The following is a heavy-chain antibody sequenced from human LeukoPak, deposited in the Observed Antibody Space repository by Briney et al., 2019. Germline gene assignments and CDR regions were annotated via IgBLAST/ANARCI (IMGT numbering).Heavy chain of an antibody. Sequence: GGSLRLSCAVSGFSSTTAWMTWVRQAPGKGLEWVADIRQDGSDKYYVDAVKGRFIISRDKAKNSVSLHMNRLTVEDTAVYYCVAYKYTPSWSFFVFWGQEKMATVS. V-gene: IGHV3-7*01. D-gene: IGHD6-13*01. J-gene: IGHJ3*01. CDR1: GFSSTTAW. CDR2: IRQDGSDK. CDR3: VAYKYTPSWSFFVF.